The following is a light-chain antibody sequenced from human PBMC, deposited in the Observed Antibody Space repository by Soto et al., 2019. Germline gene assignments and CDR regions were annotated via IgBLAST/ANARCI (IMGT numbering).Light chain of an antibody. CDR1: FSNIGSNF. CDR2: RNN. J-gene: IGLJ3*02. CDR3: AAWDDSLSGVV. Sequence: QSVLTQPPSASGTPGQTVTISCSGRFSNIGSNFIYWYQQLPGTAPKLLIYRNNERPSGAPDRFSASKSGTSASLAISGLRSEDEADYHCAAWDDSLSGVVFGGGTKLTVL. V-gene: IGLV1-47*01.